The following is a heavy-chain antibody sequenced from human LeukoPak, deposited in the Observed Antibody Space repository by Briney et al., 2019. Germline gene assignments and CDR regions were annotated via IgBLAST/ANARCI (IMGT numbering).Heavy chain of an antibody. CDR1: GYTFTSYG. CDR2: ISAYNGNT. CDR3: ARAQTGTRARGPFDY. D-gene: IGHD1-1*01. Sequence: GASVKVSCKASGYTFTSYGISWVRQAPGQGLEWMGWISAYNGNTNHAQKLQGRVTMTTDTSTSTAYMELRSLRSDDTAVYYCARAQTGTRARGPFDYWGQGTLVTVSS. V-gene: IGHV1-18*01. J-gene: IGHJ4*02.